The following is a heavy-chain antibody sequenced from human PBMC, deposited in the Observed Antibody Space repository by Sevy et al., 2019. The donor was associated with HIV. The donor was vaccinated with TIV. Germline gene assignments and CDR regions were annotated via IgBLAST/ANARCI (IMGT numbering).Heavy chain of an antibody. CDR1: GGSISSYY. CDR2: IYYSGST. D-gene: IGHD3-22*01. CDR3: ARDGYYSDRSGYYHYYFDY. Sequence: SETLSLTCTVSGGSISSYYWSWIRQPPGKGLEWIGYIYYSGSTKYNPSLKSRVSISVDTTKNQFSLKLNSVTAADTAVYYCARDGYYSDRSGYYHYYFDYWGQGTLVTVSS. J-gene: IGHJ4*02. V-gene: IGHV4-59*01.